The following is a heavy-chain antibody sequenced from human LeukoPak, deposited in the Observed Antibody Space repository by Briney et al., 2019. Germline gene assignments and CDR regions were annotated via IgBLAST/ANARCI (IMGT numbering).Heavy chain of an antibody. D-gene: IGHD3-22*01. CDR1: GFTFSTYA. CDR2: IGGSDGRT. Sequence: GGSLRLSCAASGFTFSTYAMSWVRQAPGKGLEWVSLIGGSDGRTRYADSVKGRSTISRDNSKNTLYLEMNSLRAEDTAVYYCAKDSSSYDWGYMDVWGKGTTVTISS. J-gene: IGHJ6*03. CDR3: AKDSSSYDWGYMDV. V-gene: IGHV3-23*01.